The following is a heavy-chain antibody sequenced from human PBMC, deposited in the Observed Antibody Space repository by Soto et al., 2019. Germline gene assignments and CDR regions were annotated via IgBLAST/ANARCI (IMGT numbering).Heavy chain of an antibody. CDR2: ISAYNGNT. Sequence: QVQLVQSGAEVKKPGASVKVSCKASVYTFTSYGISWVRQAPGQGLEWMGWISAYNGNTNYAQKLQGRVTMTTVTSTSTAYMELRSLTSDDTAVYYCARDDDYKPNYVNYYGMDVWGQGTTVTVSS. J-gene: IGHJ6*02. CDR1: VYTFTSYG. V-gene: IGHV1-18*01. CDR3: ARDDDYKPNYVNYYGMDV. D-gene: IGHD4-4*01.